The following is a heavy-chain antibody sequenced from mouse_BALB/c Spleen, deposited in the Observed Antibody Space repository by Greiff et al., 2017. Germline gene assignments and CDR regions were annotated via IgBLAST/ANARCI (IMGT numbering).Heavy chain of an antibody. V-gene: IGHV1-9*01. CDR3: ARSGGKEAY. J-gene: IGHJ3*01. D-gene: IGHD1-1*02. CDR2: ILPGSGST. Sequence: LVESGAELMKPGASVKISCKATGYTFSSYWIEWVKQRPGHGLEWIGEILPGSGSTNYNEKFKGKATFTADTSSNTAYMQLSSLTSEDSAVYYCARSGGKEAYWGQGTLVTVSA. CDR1: GYTFSSYW.